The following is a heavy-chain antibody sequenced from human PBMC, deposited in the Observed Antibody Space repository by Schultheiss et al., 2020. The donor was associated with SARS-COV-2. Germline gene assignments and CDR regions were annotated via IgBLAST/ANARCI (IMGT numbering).Heavy chain of an antibody. D-gene: IGHD2-2*01. V-gene: IGHV4-59*01. J-gene: IGHJ6*03. CDR2: IYYSGST. Sequence: SQTLSLTCTVSGGSISSYYWSWIRQPPGKGLEWIGYIYYSGSTNYNPSLKSRVTISVDTSKNQFSLKLSSVTAADTAVYYCARILRSSTSPFMDVWGKGTTVTVSS. CDR1: GGSISSYY. CDR3: ARILRSSTSPFMDV.